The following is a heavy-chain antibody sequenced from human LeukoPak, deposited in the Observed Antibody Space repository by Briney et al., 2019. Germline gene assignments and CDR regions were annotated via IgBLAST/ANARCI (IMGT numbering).Heavy chain of an antibody. CDR3: ARSRIIGHFDY. Sequence: PSETLSLTCTVSGGSISSSSYSWGWIRQPPGKGLEWIGSIYYSGSTYSNPSLKSRVTISVDTSKNQFSLKLSSVTAADTAVYYCARSRIIGHFDYWGQGTLVTVSS. CDR2: IYYSGST. V-gene: IGHV4-39*01. CDR1: GGSISSSSYS. J-gene: IGHJ4*02.